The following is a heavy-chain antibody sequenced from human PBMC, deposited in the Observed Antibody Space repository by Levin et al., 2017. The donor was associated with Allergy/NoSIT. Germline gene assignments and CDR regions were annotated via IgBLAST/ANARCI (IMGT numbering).Heavy chain of an antibody. CDR3: ARGRYYYDSSGYYYDY. V-gene: IGHV3-21*01. J-gene: IGHJ4*02. CDR2: ISSSSSYI. CDR1: GFTFSSYS. D-gene: IGHD3-22*01. Sequence: LSLTCAASGFTFSSYSMNWVRQAPGKGLEWVSSISSSSSYIYYADSVKGRFTISRDNAKNSLYLQMNSLRAEDTAVYYCARGRYYYDSSGYYYDYWGQGTLVTVSS.